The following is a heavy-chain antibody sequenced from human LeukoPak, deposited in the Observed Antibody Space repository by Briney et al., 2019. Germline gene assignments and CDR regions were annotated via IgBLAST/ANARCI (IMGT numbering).Heavy chain of an antibody. CDR2: ISSSGYNT. Sequence: TGGSLRLSCAASGFIFSIYAMSWVRQAPGKGLEWVSGISSSGYNTYHADSVKGRFTISRDNSKNTLYLLMNSLRAEDTAVYYCAKDTGTSRNYIALVAATHFWGQGTLLTVSS. V-gene: IGHV3-23*01. CDR1: GFIFSIYA. D-gene: IGHD2-15*01. CDR3: AKDTGTSRNYIALVAATHF. J-gene: IGHJ4*02.